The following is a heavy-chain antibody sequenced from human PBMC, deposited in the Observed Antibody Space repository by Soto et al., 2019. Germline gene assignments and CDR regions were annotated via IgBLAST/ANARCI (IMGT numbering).Heavy chain of an antibody. J-gene: IGHJ6*02. Sequence: ASVKVSCKASGYTFTGYYMHWVRQAPGQGLEWMGWINPNSGGTNYAQKFQGWVTMTRDTSISTAYMELSRLRSDDTAVYYCARLDPRRHYYGMDVWGQGTTVTVSS. CDR2: INPNSGGT. CDR3: ARLDPRRHYYGMDV. CDR1: GYTFTGYY. V-gene: IGHV1-2*04.